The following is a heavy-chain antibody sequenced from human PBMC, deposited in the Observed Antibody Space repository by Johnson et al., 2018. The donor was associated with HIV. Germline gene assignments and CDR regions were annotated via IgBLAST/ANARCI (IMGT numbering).Heavy chain of an antibody. CDR1: GFTFSSYG. CDR3: ARDRPGLRWADAFDI. CDR2: ISYDGSNK. J-gene: IGHJ3*02. D-gene: IGHD3-16*01. Sequence: VQLVESGGGVVQPGRSLRLSCAASGFTFSSYGMHWVRQAPGKGLEWVAVISYDGSNKYYADSVKGRFTISRDNSKNTLYLQMNSLRTEDTAVYYCARDRPGLRWADAFDIWGQGTMVTVSS. V-gene: IGHV3-30*03.